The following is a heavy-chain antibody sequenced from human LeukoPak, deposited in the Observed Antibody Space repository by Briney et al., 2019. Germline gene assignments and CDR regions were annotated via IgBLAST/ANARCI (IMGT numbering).Heavy chain of an antibody. CDR1: GYTFIKYG. V-gene: IGHV1-18*01. Sequence: ASVKVSRKASGYTFIKYGISWVRQAPGQGLEWMGWISGYNCNTNYAQKLQGRVTITTDTSTTTAYMELRSLRSDDTAVYYCARDRSLYTSMLDSWGQGTLVTVS. J-gene: IGHJ4*02. D-gene: IGHD2-2*02. CDR2: ISGYNCNT. CDR3: ARDRSLYTSMLDS.